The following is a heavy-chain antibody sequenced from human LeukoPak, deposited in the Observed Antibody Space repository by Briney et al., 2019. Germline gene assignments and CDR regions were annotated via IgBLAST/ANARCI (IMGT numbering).Heavy chain of an antibody. CDR1: GFPFINYW. CDR2: IKEDGSEK. V-gene: IGHV3-7*01. CDR3: ASGRQLGY. J-gene: IGHJ4*02. Sequence: PRGALRLSCSASGFPFINYWMSWARQAPGKGLEWVDNIKEDGSEKYYVDSVKGRFTISRDNARNSLQLQMNSLGAEDTAVYYCASGRQLGYWGQGTLVTVSS. D-gene: IGHD6-13*01.